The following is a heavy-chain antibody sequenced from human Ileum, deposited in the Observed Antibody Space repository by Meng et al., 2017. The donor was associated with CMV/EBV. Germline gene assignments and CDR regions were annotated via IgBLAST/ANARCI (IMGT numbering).Heavy chain of an antibody. CDR3: AHFVGGYYPSRPDY. CDR1: GFSPITNGEG. Sequence: QITFKESGPTLVKPTQPLTLTCTFSGFSPITNGEGVGWIRQPPGKALEWLALIYRGDDKRYSPSLNSRLSIAKDTSKNEVVLTMTNMGPVDTGTYYCAHFVGGYYPSRPDYWGQGTLVTVSS. CDR2: IYRGDDK. J-gene: IGHJ4*02. V-gene: IGHV2-5*02. D-gene: IGHD1-26*01.